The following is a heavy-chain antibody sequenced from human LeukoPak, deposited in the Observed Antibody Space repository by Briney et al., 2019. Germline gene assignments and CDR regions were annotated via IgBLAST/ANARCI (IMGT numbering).Heavy chain of an antibody. Sequence: ASVKVSCKASGYTLTSYDINWVRQATGQGLEWMGWMNPNSGRTGYAQNFQGRITITRNTSISTAYMELSSLRSEDTAVYYCARPYGSGTLFDYWGQGTLVTVSS. J-gene: IGHJ4*02. D-gene: IGHD3-10*01. V-gene: IGHV1-8*01. CDR1: GYTLTSYD. CDR3: ARPYGSGTLFDY. CDR2: MNPNSGRT.